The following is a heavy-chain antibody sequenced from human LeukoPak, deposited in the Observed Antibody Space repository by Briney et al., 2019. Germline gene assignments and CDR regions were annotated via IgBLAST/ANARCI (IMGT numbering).Heavy chain of an antibody. D-gene: IGHD1-7*01. CDR2: IHYSGTT. CDR3: ARIAGGTWLLHY. V-gene: IGHV4-34*01. CDR1: GGSFSGYY. Sequence: SETLSLTCAVYGGSFSGYYWSWIRQPSGKGLEWIGTIHYSGTTYYTPSLKSRVFISVDTSRNQFSLMLSSVTAADTAVYFCARIAGGTWLLHYWGQGTLVTVSS. J-gene: IGHJ4*02.